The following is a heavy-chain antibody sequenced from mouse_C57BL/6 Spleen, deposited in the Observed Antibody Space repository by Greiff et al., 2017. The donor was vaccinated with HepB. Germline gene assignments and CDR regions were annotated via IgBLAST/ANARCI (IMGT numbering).Heavy chain of an antibody. CDR1: GFTFSSYA. CDR2: ISDGGSYT. CDR3: AREGELVYAMDY. V-gene: IGHV5-4*01. D-gene: IGHD4-1*01. Sequence: EVKVVESGGGLVKPGGSLKLSCAASGFTFSSYAMSWVRQTPEKRLEWVATISDGGSYTYYPDNVKGRFTISRDNAKNNLYLQMSHLKSEDTAMYYCAREGELVYAMDYWGQGTSVTVSS. J-gene: IGHJ4*01.